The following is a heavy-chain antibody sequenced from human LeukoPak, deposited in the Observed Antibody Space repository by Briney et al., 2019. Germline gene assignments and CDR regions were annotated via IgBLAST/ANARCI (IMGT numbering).Heavy chain of an antibody. J-gene: IGHJ6*03. CDR2: IYYSGST. CDR1: GGSISSHY. CDR3: AGVRNGRQTQYYYYYYMDV. Sequence: SETLSLTCTVSGGSISSHYWSWIRQPPGKGLEWIGYIYYSGSTNYNPSLKSRVTISVDTSKNQFSLKLSSVTAADTAVYYCAGVRNGRQTQYYYYYYMDVWGKGTTVTVSS. V-gene: IGHV4-59*11.